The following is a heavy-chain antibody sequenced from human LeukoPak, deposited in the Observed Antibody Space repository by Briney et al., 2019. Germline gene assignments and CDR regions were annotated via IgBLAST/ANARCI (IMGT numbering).Heavy chain of an antibody. CDR1: GFTFGDYT. V-gene: IGHV3-49*04. Sequence: GGSLRLSCTASGFTFGDYTMSWGCPAPRKGLGWGGFIKSKGYGGTTEYAASVKGRVTNSRDDSKSIAYLQMNSLETEGKAVYYCTREGMSARHPFDSWGQGTLVSVSS. J-gene: IGHJ5*01. CDR3: TREGMSARHPFDS. CDR2: IKSKGYGGTT. D-gene: IGHD6-6*01.